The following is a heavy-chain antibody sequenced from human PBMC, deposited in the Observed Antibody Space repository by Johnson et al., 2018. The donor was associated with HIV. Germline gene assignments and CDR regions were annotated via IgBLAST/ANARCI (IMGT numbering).Heavy chain of an antibody. CDR3: ARERNRIVVDDDAFDI. J-gene: IGHJ3*02. CDR1: GFTFSSYA. CDR2: ISYDGSNK. V-gene: IGHV3-30-3*01. D-gene: IGHD3-22*01. Sequence: QVQLVESGGGVVQPGRSLRLSCAASGFTFSSYAMHWVRQAPGKGLEWVAVISYDGSNKYYADSVKGRFTISRDNSKNTLYLQMNSLRAEDTAVYYCARERNRIVVDDDAFDIWGQGTMVTVSS.